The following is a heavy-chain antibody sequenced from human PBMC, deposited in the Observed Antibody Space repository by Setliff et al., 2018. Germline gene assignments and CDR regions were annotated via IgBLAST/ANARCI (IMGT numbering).Heavy chain of an antibody. V-gene: IGHV5-51*01. Sequence: HGESLKISCKASGYSFPSYWIGWVRQVPGKGLEWMGIIYPGDSHTRYSPSFQGQVTISADKSILTAFLQWTYLKASDSAMYYCARLGRNNSAPPGDYWGQGTLVTVSS. CDR3: ARLGRNNSAPPGDY. J-gene: IGHJ4*02. CDR1: GYSFPSYW. CDR2: IYPGDSHT. D-gene: IGHD6-25*01.